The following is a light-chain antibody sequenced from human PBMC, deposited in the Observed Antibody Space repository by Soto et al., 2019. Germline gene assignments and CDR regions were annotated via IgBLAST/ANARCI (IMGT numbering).Light chain of an antibody. Sequence: DMQMTQSPSTLSASVGDRVTITCRASQSISTWLAWYQQKPGKAPDLLIYDASSLQTGVPSRFSGSGAGTEFTLTLTSLQPDDFAPYYCQQYDTDPLSFGGGTVVEIK. CDR3: QQYDTDPLS. V-gene: IGKV1-5*01. CDR2: DAS. CDR1: QSISTW. J-gene: IGKJ4*01.